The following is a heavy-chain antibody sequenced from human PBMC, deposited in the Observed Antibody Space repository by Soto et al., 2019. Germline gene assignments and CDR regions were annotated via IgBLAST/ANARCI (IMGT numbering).Heavy chain of an antibody. V-gene: IGHV5-10-1*01. CDR1: GYTFTTFW. CDR3: ARVVPGAEAWFGP. J-gene: IGHJ5*02. D-gene: IGHD2-2*01. Sequence: PGESLKISCTGFGYTFTTFWISWVRQMPGKGLEWMGRIDPRDSYVNYSPSFQGHDTISVDKSISTAYLQWGSLKASDTAMYYCARVVPGAEAWFGPWGQGTLVTVSS. CDR2: IDPRDSYV.